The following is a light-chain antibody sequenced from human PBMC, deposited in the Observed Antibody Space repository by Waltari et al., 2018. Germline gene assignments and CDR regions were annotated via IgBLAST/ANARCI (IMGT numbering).Light chain of an antibody. CDR1: SSNIGHYY. V-gene: IGLV1-47*01. J-gene: IGLJ2*01. Sequence: QSVLTQPPSASGTPGQRVPLPCSGSSSNIGHYYVYWDHHLPGTAPKLLIYKNGQRPSGVPDRFSASKSGTSASLAISGLRSEDEADYYCAAWDDSLSGVIFGGGTKLTVL. CDR3: AAWDDSLSGVI. CDR2: KNG.